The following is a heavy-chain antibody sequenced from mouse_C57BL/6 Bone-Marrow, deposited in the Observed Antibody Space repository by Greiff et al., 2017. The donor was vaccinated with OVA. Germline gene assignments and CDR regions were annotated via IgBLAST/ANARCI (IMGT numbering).Heavy chain of an antibody. CDR2: ISSGGDYI. Sequence: EVQRVESGAGLVKPGGSLKLSCAASGFTFSSYAMSWVRQTPEKRLEWVAYISSGGDYIYYADTVKGRFTISRDNARNTLYLQMSSLKSEDTAMYYCTRDPSYYYGSHWYFDVWGTGTTVTVSS. D-gene: IGHD1-1*01. CDR1: GFTFSSYA. CDR3: TRDPSYYYGSHWYFDV. V-gene: IGHV5-9-1*02. J-gene: IGHJ1*03.